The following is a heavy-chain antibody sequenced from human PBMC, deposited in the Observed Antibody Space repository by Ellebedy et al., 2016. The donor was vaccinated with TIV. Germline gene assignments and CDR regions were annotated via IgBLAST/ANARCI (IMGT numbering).Heavy chain of an antibody. CDR2: INPSGGST. CDR1: GYTFTSYY. D-gene: IGHD3-10*01. Sequence: AASVKVSCKASGYTFTSYYMHWVRQAPGQGLEWMGIINPSGGSTSYAQKFQGRVTMTRDTSTSTVYMELSSLRSEDTAVYYCARVAPAITMVRGVIITPYFDYWGQGTLVTVSS. J-gene: IGHJ4*02. CDR3: ARVAPAITMVRGVIITPYFDY. V-gene: IGHV1-46*01.